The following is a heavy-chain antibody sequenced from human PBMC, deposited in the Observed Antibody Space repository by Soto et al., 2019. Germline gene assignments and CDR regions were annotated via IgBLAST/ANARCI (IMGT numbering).Heavy chain of an antibody. CDR1: GFTFSDYY. D-gene: IGHD3-10*01. CDR2: ISSSGSTI. Sequence: PGGSLRLSCAASGFTFSDYYMSWIRQAPGKGLEWVSYISSSGSTIYYADSVKGRFTISRDNSKNTLYLQMNSLRAEDTAVYYCARDGSGSYSYYYYGMDVWGQGTTVTVSS. CDR3: ARDGSGSYSYYYYGMDV. J-gene: IGHJ6*02. V-gene: IGHV3-11*04.